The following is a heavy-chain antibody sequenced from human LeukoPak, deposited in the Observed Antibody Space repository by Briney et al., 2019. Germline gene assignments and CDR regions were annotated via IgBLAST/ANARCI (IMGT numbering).Heavy chain of an antibody. Sequence: GGSLRLSCAASGFTFSNAWMTWVRQAPGKGLEWVGRIKSKTDDGTIDYAAPVKGRFTISRDDSKNTLYLQMNSLRAEDTAVYYCAKDPPHYYGSGSYYTEIDYWGQGTLVTVSS. CDR2: IKSKTDDGTI. J-gene: IGHJ4*02. D-gene: IGHD3-10*01. V-gene: IGHV3-15*01. CDR1: GFTFSNAW. CDR3: AKDPPHYYGSGSYYTEIDY.